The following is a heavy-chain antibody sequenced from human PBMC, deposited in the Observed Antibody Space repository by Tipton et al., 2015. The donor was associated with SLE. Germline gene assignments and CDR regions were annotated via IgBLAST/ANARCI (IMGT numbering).Heavy chain of an antibody. Sequence: TLSLTCSVSGHSISSGFYWGWIRQSPGKGLEWIASISYSGATYYNPSLKSRVIISLDTSRNHFSLKLTSVTAADTAVYFCARDRDIVLEPVPIPPAFDIWGQGTTVTVSS. D-gene: IGHD2-8*02. CDR1: GHSISSGFY. J-gene: IGHJ3*02. CDR3: ARDRDIVLEPVPIPPAFDI. V-gene: IGHV4-38-2*02. CDR2: ISYSGAT.